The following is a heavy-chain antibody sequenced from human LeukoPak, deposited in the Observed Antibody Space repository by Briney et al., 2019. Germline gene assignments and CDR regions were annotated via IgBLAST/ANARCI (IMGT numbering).Heavy chain of an antibody. D-gene: IGHD5-24*01. CDR1: GYTFTNYA. CDR3: AREKAGVEGYYFDY. CDR2: INTNTGNP. Sequence: ASVKVSCKTSGYTFTNYAMNWVRQAPGQGLEWMGWINTNTGNPTYARAFTGRFVFSLDTSVSAAYLQISSLKAEDTAVYYCAREKAGVEGYYFDYWGQGTLVTVSS. V-gene: IGHV7-4-1*02. J-gene: IGHJ4*02.